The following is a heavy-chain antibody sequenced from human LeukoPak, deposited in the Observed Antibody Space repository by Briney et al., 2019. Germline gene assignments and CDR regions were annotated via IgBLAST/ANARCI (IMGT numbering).Heavy chain of an antibody. J-gene: IGHJ4*02. Sequence: ASVKVSCKASGYTFTGYYMHWVRQAPGQRLEWMGRINPNSGGTNYAQKFQGRVTMTRDTSISTAYMELSRLRSDDTAVYYCARSGSGWYVGTDYWGQGTLVTVSS. V-gene: IGHV1-2*06. CDR2: INPNSGGT. D-gene: IGHD6-19*01. CDR3: ARSGSGWYVGTDY. CDR1: GYTFTGYY.